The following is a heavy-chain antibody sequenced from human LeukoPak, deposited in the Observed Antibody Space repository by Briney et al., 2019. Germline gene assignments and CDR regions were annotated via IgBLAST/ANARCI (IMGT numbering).Heavy chain of an antibody. V-gene: IGHV4-31*03. D-gene: IGHD3-9*01. CDR1: GGSISSGGYH. Sequence: SETLSLTCTVSGGSISSGGYHWGWIRQLPGKGLEFIGYDYNSGSAYYNPSLKSRLTISVDTSKSQFSLKLNSMTAADTAVYYCARVFDQRHFDYWGQGTLVTVSS. J-gene: IGHJ4*02. CDR2: DYNSGSA. CDR3: ARVFDQRHFDY.